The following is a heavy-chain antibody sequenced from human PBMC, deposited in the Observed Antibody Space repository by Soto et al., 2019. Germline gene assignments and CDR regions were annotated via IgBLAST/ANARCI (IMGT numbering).Heavy chain of an antibody. CDR1: GFTFSSYA. Sequence: PGGSLRLSCAASGFTFSSYAVTWVRQAPGKGLEWVSTISDSGGSTYYADSVKGRFTISRDNSKNTLSLQMSSLRAEDTAVYYCAKDRNYRGYYYYGMDVWGQGTTVTVSS. D-gene: IGHD4-4*01. CDR2: ISDSGGST. CDR3: AKDRNYRGYYYYGMDV. J-gene: IGHJ6*02. V-gene: IGHV3-23*01.